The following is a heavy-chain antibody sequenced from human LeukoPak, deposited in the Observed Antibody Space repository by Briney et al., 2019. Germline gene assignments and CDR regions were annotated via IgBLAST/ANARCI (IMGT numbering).Heavy chain of an antibody. D-gene: IGHD3-3*01. V-gene: IGHV3-23*01. CDR2: ISGSGGST. Sequence: PGGSLRLSCAASGFTFSGYAMSWVRQAPGKGLEWVSAISGSGGSTYYADSVKGRFTISRDNSKNTLYLQMNSLRAEDTAVYYCARDHGYDFWSGYYMGYYYMDVWGKGTTVTVSS. CDR3: ARDHGYDFWSGYYMGYYYMDV. CDR1: GFTFSGYA. J-gene: IGHJ6*03.